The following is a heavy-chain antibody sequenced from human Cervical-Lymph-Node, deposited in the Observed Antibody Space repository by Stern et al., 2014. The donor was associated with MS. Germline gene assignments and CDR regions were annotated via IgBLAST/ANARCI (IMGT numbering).Heavy chain of an antibody. V-gene: IGHV1-46*01. CDR2: INPSGDSA. CDR3: ASGTGSKRPTGNY. D-gene: IGHD3/OR15-3a*01. J-gene: IGHJ4*02. CDR1: GYTFTSHY. Sequence: QLVQSGAEVKKPGASVKVSCKASGYTFTSHYMHWVRQAPGQGLEWGGIINPSGDSASYAQKFQGRVTMTRDTSTSTVYMELSSLRSEDTAVYYCASGTGSKRPTGNYWGQGTLVTVSS.